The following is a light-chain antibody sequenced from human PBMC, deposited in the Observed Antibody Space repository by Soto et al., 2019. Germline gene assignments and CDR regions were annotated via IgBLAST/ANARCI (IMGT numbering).Light chain of an antibody. V-gene: IGLV2-8*01. CDR2: DVS. Sequence: QSALTQPPSVSGSPGQSITISCTGTSSDVGGYNYVSWYQQHPGKAPKLIIYDVSKRPSGVPDRFSGSKSGNTASLTFSGLKARDEVDFYCGSLAVGKPNVFGTGTKLTVL. CDR3: GSLAVGKPNV. J-gene: IGLJ1*01. CDR1: SSDVGGYNY.